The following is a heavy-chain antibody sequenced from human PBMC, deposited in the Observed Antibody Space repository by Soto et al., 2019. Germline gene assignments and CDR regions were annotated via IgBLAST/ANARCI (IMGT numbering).Heavy chain of an antibody. CDR2: IWTSGST. Sequence: QVQLQESGPGLVKPSETLSLTCNVSGDSMSKYYWSWVRQPAGKGLEWIGRIWTSGSTNYNPSLKSRVTMSVDTSDKHFSRDVKSVTAADTAVYYCARTVGAAYYFDFWGQGVLVTVSS. CDR3: ARTVGAAYYFDF. V-gene: IGHV4-4*07. CDR1: GDSMSKYY. D-gene: IGHD3-16*01. J-gene: IGHJ4*02.